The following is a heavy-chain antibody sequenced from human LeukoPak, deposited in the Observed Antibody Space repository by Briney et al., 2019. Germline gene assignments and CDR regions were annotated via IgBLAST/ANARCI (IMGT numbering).Heavy chain of an antibody. CDR2: IKQDGSEK. Sequence: GGSLRLSCAASGFTFSRYWMSWVRQVPRKGLEWVANIKQDGSEKYYVDSVKGRFTISRDNAKNSLYLQMNSLRAEDTAVYYCARVRGGRWFALDLWGQGIMVTVSP. D-gene: IGHD3-16*01. J-gene: IGHJ3*01. V-gene: IGHV3-7*03. CDR3: ARVRGGRWFALDL. CDR1: GFTFSRYW.